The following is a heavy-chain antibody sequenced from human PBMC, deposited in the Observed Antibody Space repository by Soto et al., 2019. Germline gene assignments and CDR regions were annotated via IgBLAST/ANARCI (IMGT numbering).Heavy chain of an antibody. CDR1: GFTFSSYA. CDR3: AKAVDYYGSGSYFNY. Sequence: EVQLLESGGGLVQPGGSLRLSCAASGFTFSSYAMSWVRQAPGKGLEWVSAISGSGGSTYYADSGKGRFTISRDNSKNTLYLHMNSMRAEDSAVYYCAKAVDYYGSGSYFNYWGQGTLVTVAS. CDR2: ISGSGGST. V-gene: IGHV3-23*01. D-gene: IGHD3-10*01. J-gene: IGHJ4*02.